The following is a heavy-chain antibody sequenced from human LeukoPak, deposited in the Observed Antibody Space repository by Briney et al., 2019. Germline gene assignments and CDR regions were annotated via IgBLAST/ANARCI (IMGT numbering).Heavy chain of an antibody. Sequence: GRSLRLSCAASGFSFSTHGMHWVRQAPGKGLEWVAVMSYDGSNEYYADSVKGRFTISRDNSKNTLYLQMNSLRAEDTAVYFCAKDFRRVTMVRGITYYYYGMDVWGQGTTVTVSS. CDR1: GFSFSTHG. J-gene: IGHJ6*02. V-gene: IGHV3-30*18. D-gene: IGHD3-10*01. CDR3: AKDFRRVTMVRGITYYYYGMDV. CDR2: MSYDGSNE.